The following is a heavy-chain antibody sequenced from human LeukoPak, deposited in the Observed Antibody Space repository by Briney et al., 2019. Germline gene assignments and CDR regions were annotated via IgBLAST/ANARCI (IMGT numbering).Heavy chain of an antibody. J-gene: IGHJ5*02. CDR2: IYDSGST. D-gene: IGHD5-12*01. V-gene: IGHV4-39*07. Sequence: PSETLSLTCTVSGGSIRSSYYYWGWIRQPPGKGLEWIGSIYDSGSTYYNPSLKSRVTISVDTSKNQFSLKLSSVTAADTAVYYCARVGYSGYDYASNWFDPWGQGTLVTVSS. CDR1: GGSIRSSYYY. CDR3: ARVGYSGYDYASNWFDP.